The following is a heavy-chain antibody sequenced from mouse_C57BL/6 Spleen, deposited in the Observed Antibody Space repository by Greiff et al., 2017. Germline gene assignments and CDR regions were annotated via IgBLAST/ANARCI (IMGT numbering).Heavy chain of an antibody. CDR1: GYAFTNYL. CDR2: INPGSGGT. V-gene: IGHV1-54*01. D-gene: IGHD1-1*01. J-gene: IGHJ2*01. Sequence: VQLQQSGAELVRPGTSVKVSCKASGYAFTNYLIEWVKQRPGQGLEWIGVINPGSGGTNYNEKFKGKATLTADKSSSPAYMQLSSLTSEDSAVYFCARSIYGSSIFDYWGQGTTLTVSS. CDR3: ARSIYGSSIFDY.